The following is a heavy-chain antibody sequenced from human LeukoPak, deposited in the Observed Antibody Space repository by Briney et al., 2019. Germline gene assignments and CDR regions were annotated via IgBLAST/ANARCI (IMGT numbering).Heavy chain of an antibody. CDR2: INHSGST. CDR1: GGSFSGYY. Sequence: SETLSLTCAVYGGSFSGYYWSWIRQPPGKGLEWIGEINHSGSTNYNPSLKSRVTISVDTSKNQFSLKLSSMTAADTAVYYCARGKAAAGNSLWFDPWGQGTLVTVSS. CDR3: ARGKAAAGNSLWFDP. D-gene: IGHD6-13*01. J-gene: IGHJ5*02. V-gene: IGHV4-34*01.